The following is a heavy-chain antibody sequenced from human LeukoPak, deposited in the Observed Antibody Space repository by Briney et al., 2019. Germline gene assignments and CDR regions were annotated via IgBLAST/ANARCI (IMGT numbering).Heavy chain of an antibody. CDR2: ISYDGSNK. Sequence: GGSLRLSCAASGFTFSSYAMHWVRQAPGKGLEWVAVISYDGSNKYYADSVKGRFTISRDNSKNTLYLQMNSLRAEDTAVYYCAKHRRYQNSFFDYWGQGTLVTVSS. J-gene: IGHJ4*02. CDR3: AKHRRYQNSFFDY. V-gene: IGHV3-30-3*02. CDR1: GFTFSSYA. D-gene: IGHD2-2*01.